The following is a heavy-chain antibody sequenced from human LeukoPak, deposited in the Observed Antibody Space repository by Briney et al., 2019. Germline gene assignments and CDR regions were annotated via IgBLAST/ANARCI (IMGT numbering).Heavy chain of an antibody. CDR1: GYAFTSYG. J-gene: IGHJ3*02. D-gene: IGHD3-10*01. CDR2: ISAYNHNT. V-gene: IGHV1-18*01. Sequence: GASVKVSCKASGYAFTSYGFSWVRQAPGQGLEWMGWISAYNHNTNFAQKFQGRLTMTTDTSTNTAYMELTSLRSDDTAVYFCATDYYGSGSYSPQAFDIWGQGTMVTVSS. CDR3: ATDYYGSGSYSPQAFDI.